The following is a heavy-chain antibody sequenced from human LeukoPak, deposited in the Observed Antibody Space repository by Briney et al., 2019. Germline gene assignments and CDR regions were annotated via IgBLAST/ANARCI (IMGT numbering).Heavy chain of an antibody. CDR3: ARGCYYDSSGYYCYYCGMDV. D-gene: IGHD3-22*01. Sequence: SQTLSLTCTVSGGSISSGGYYWSWIRQHPGKGLEWIGYIYYSGSTYYHPSLKSRVTLSGDTAENQFSLQLSSVAAADTAVYYCARGCYYDSSGYYCYYCGMDVWGQGTKVTVSS. J-gene: IGHJ6*01. V-gene: IGHV4-31*03. CDR1: GGSISSGGYY. CDR2: IYYSGST.